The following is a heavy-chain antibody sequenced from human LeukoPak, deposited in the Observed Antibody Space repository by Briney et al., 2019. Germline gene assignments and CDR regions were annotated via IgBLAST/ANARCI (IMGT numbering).Heavy chain of an antibody. V-gene: IGHV4-39*01. CDR3: ARRDTMIVADAFDI. D-gene: IGHD3-22*01. Sequence: PSETLSLTCTVSGGSISSSSYYWGWIRQPPGKGLEWIGSIYYSGSTYYNPSLKSRVTISVDTSKNQFSLKLSSVTAADTAVYYCARRDTMIVADAFDIWSQGTMVTVSS. J-gene: IGHJ3*02. CDR2: IYYSGST. CDR1: GGSISSSSYY.